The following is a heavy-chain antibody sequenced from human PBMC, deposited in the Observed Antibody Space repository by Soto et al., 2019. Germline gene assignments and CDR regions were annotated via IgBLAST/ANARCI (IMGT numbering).Heavy chain of an antibody. CDR1: GFTFSSYA. CDR3: AKDAVLLWFGEFGSRFDY. V-gene: IGHV3-23*01. D-gene: IGHD3-10*01. CDR2: ISGSGGST. J-gene: IGHJ4*02. Sequence: GGSLRLSCAASGFTFSSYAMSWVRQAPGKGLEWVSAISGSGGSTYYADSVKGRFTISRDNSKNTLYLQMNSLRAEDTAVYYCAKDAVLLWFGEFGSRFDYWGQGTLVTVSS.